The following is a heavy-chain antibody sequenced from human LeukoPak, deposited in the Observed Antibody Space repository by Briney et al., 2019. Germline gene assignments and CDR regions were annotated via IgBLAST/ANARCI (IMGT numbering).Heavy chain of an antibody. CDR3: AGDKTTGGWYEFDY. CDR2: ISWNSGSI. Sequence: GGSLRLSCAASGFTFDDYAMHWVRQAPGKGLEWVSSISWNSGSIGYADSVKGRFTISRDTSKNTVSLQMNSLRAEDTAVYYCAGDKTTGGWYEFDYWGQGTLVTVSS. J-gene: IGHJ4*02. V-gene: IGHV3-9*01. D-gene: IGHD6-19*01. CDR1: GFTFDDYA.